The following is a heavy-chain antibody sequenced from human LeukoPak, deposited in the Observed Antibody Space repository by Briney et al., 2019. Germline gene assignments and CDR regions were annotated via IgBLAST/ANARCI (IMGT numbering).Heavy chain of an antibody. D-gene: IGHD3-3*01. J-gene: IGHJ4*02. CDR1: GGSISSYY. Sequence: SETLSLTCTVSGGSISSYYWNWIRQPPGKGLEWIGYIYNSGSTNNNPSLKSRVTISVDTSKNQFSLKLSSVTAADTAVYYCAREDRITIYDYWGQGTLVTVSS. CDR3: AREDRITIYDY. CDR2: IYNSGST. V-gene: IGHV4-59*12.